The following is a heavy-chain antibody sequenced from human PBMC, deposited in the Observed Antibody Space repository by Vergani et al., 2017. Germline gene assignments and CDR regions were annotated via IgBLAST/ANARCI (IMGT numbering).Heavy chain of an antibody. CDR2: LSTPGCA. J-gene: IGHJ5*02. D-gene: IGHD6-13*01. CDR1: GVSVTDYN. CDR3: AGDTHSWQRADR. Sequence: QAQLQESGPVLVKPSETLSLTCHVFGVSVTDYNCNWIRQAPGKGLEWIGSLSTPGCATHASHKPSLKSRVSISVDTSKSQFSLRLTSVTAADSAIYYCAGDTHSWQRADRWGQGILVTVTS. V-gene: IGHV4-59*02.